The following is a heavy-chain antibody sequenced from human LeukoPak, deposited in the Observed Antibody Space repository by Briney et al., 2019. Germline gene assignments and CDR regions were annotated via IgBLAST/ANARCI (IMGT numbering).Heavy chain of an antibody. D-gene: IGHD3-10*01. J-gene: IGHJ4*02. V-gene: IGHV1-24*01. CDR1: GYTLTELS. CDR2: FDPEDGET. Sequence: ASVKVSCKVSGYTLTELSMHWVRQAPGEGLEWMGGFDPEDGETIYAQKFQGRVTMTEDTSTDTAYMELSSLRSEDTAVYYCATGLSWFEYFDYWGQGTLVTVSS. CDR3: ATGLSWFEYFDY.